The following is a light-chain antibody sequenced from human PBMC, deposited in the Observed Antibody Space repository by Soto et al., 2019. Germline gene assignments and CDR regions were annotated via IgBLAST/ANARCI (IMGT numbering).Light chain of an antibody. CDR3: SSYTSSSTLYV. CDR2: DVS. J-gene: IGLJ1*01. Sequence: QSVLTQPASVSGSPGRSITISCTGTSSDVGGYSYVSWYQQHPGKAPKLMIYDVSNRPSGVSNRFSGSKSGNTASLTISGLQAEDEADYYCSSYTSSSTLYVFGTGTKVTV. V-gene: IGLV2-14*01. CDR1: SSDVGGYSY.